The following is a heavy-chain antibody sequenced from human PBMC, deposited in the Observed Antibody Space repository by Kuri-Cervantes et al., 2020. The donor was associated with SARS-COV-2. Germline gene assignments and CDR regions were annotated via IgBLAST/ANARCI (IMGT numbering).Heavy chain of an antibody. J-gene: IGHJ5*02. CDR2: IRYDGSNK. V-gene: IGHV3-30*02. CDR1: GFSFSSYG. Sequence: GGSLRLSCAASGFSFSSYGMSWVRQAPGKGLEWVAFIRYDGSNKYYADSVKGRFTISRDNSKNTLYLQMNSLRAEDTAVYYCAKEVEQLVPWFDPWGQGTLVTVSS. D-gene: IGHD6-6*01. CDR3: AKEVEQLVPWFDP.